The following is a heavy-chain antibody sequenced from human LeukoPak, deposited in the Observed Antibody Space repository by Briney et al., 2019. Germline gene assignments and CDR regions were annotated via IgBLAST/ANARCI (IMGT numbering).Heavy chain of an antibody. V-gene: IGHV3-23*01. CDR2: ISGSGGST. CDR1: GFTFSSYA. D-gene: IGHD1-26*01. Sequence: GGSLRLPCAASGFTFSSYAMSWVRQAPGKGLEWVSAISGSGGSTYYADSVKGRFTISRDNAKNSLYLQMNSLRAEDTAVYYCARGLWELLPYYGMDVWGQGTTVTVSS. J-gene: IGHJ6*02. CDR3: ARGLWELLPYYGMDV.